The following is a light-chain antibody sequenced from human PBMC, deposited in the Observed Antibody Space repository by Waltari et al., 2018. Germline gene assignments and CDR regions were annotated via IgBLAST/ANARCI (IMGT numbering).Light chain of an antibody. CDR2: DAN. J-gene: IGLJ2*01. CDR3: CSSVVSYTVV. CDR1: STNVGSFKY. V-gene: IGLV2-11*01. Sequence: QSALTQPRSVSGSPGQSVTVSCTGTSTNVGSFKYISWYQHHPGRAPKLLIFDANKRPPGVPDRFSGSKSDNTASLTISGLRPEDEAYYYCCSSVVSYTVVFGGGTKVTVL.